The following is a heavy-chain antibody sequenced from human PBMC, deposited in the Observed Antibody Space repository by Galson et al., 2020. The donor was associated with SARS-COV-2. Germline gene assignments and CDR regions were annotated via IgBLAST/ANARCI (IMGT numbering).Heavy chain of an antibody. V-gene: IGHV3-30-3*01. J-gene: IGHJ4*02. CDR3: ASPNYYDSSGYAH. CDR1: GFTFSSYA. Sequence: GGSLRLSCAASGFTFSSYAMHWVRQAPGKGLEWVAVISYDGSNKYYADSVKGRFTISRDNSKNTLYLQMNSLRAEDTAVYYCASPNYYDSSGYAHWGQGTLVTVSS. D-gene: IGHD3-22*01. CDR2: ISYDGSNK.